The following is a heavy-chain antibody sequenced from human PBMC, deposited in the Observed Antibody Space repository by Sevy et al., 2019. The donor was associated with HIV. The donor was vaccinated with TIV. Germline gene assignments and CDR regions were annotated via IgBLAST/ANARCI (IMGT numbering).Heavy chain of an antibody. CDR3: ARGGARELIFDY. CDR2: ISSSSSYI. J-gene: IGHJ4*02. D-gene: IGHD1-26*01. CDR1: GFTFSSYS. Sequence: GGSLRLSCAASGFTFSSYSMNWVRQAPGKGLEWVSSISSSSSYIHYADSVKGRFTISRDNAKNSLYLQMNSLRAEDTTVYYWARGGARELIFDYWGQGTLVTVSS. V-gene: IGHV3-21*01.